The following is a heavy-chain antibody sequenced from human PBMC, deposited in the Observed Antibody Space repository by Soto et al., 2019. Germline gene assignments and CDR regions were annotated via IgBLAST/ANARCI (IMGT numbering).Heavy chain of an antibody. J-gene: IGHJ6*02. CDR3: ARDILGYCSGGSCANYYYYYGMDV. D-gene: IGHD2-15*01. CDR1: GYTFTSYA. CDR2: INAGNGNT. V-gene: IGHV1-3*01. Sequence: ASVKVSCKASGYTFTSYAMHWVRQAPGQRLEWMGWINAGNGNTKYSQKFQGRVTITRDTSASTAYMELSSLRSEDTAVYYCARDILGYCSGGSCANYYYYYGMDVWGQGTTVTVSS.